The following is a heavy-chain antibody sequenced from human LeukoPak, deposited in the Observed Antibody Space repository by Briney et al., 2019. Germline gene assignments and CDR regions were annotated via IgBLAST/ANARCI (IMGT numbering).Heavy chain of an antibody. Sequence: SETLSLTCAVYGGSFSGYYWSWIRQPPGKGLEWIGEINHSGSTNYNPSLKSRVTISVDTSKNQFSLKLSSVTAADTAVYCCASTGVYGANDAFDIWGQGTMVTVSS. V-gene: IGHV4-34*01. J-gene: IGHJ3*02. D-gene: IGHD6-13*01. CDR2: INHSGST. CDR3: ASTGVYGANDAFDI. CDR1: GGSFSGYY.